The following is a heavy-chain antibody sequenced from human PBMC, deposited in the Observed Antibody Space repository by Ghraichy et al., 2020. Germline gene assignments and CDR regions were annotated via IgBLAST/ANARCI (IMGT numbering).Heavy chain of an antibody. V-gene: IGHV4-4*07. CDR1: GGSISSYY. CDR2: IYTSGST. J-gene: IGHJ6*02. CDR3: ARDHVDTGNKLAYCGGDCSSESYYYYYYGMDV. Sequence: SETLSLTCTVSGGSISSYYWSWIRQPAGKGLEWIGRIYTSGSTNYNPSLKSRVTMSVDTSKNQFSLKLSSVTAADTAVYYCARDHVDTGNKLAYCGGDCSSESYYYYYYGMDVWGQGTTVTVSS. D-gene: IGHD2-21*02.